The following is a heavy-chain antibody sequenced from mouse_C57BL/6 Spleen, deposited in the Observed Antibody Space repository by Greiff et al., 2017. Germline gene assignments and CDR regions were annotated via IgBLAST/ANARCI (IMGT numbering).Heavy chain of an antibody. CDR2: INPSTGGT. V-gene: IGHV1-42*01. J-gene: IGHJ3*01. CDR1: GYSFTGYY. D-gene: IGHD2-4*01. Sequence: EVKLMESGPELVKPGASVKISCKASGYSFTGYYMNWVKQSPEKSLEWIGEINPSTGGTTYNQKFKAKATLTVDKSSSTAYMQLKSLTSEDSAVYYCARYDYDEGAWFAYWGQGTLVTVSA. CDR3: ARYDYDEGAWFAY.